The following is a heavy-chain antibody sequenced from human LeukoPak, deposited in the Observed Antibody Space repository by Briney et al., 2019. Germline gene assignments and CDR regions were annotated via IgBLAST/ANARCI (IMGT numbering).Heavy chain of an antibody. CDR1: GFTFSSYA. CDR3: ATNYDFWSGAYFDY. D-gene: IGHD3-3*01. CDR2: ISGSGGST. J-gene: IGHJ4*02. Sequence: GGSLRLSCAASGFTFSSYAMSWVRQAPGKGLEWVSAISGSGGSTYYADSVKGRFTISRDNSKNTLYLPMNSLRAEDTAVYYCATNYDFWSGAYFDYWGQGTLVTVSS. V-gene: IGHV3-23*01.